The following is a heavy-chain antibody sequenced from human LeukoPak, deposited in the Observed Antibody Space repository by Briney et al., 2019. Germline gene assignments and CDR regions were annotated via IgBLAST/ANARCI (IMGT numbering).Heavy chain of an antibody. CDR1: GFILQDDH. CDR2: IYSGGAT. Sequence: GGSLSLSCAPSGFILQDDHISWVRQTPGKGLEWVSVIYSGGATFYADSVKGRFTISRDNSKNTVHLQMNSLRAEDTAVYYCAGAGTYCTAGAWYGDWGQGTLVTVSS. J-gene: IGHJ4*02. D-gene: IGHD2-8*02. V-gene: IGHV3-53*01. CDR3: AGAGTYCTAGAWYGD.